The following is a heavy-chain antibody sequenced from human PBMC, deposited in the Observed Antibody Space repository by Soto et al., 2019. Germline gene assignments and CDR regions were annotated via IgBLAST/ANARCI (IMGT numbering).Heavy chain of an antibody. D-gene: IGHD5-12*01. V-gene: IGHV3-48*03. CDR3: ARARNGYNFDY. CDR2: ISSSAGTI. Sequence: QPGGSLRLSCAASGFTFNSYEMNWVRQAPGKGLEWVSYISSSAGTIYYADSVKGRFTISRDNAKNSLYLQMSSLRAEDTAVYYCARARNGYNFDYWGQGTLVTVSS. J-gene: IGHJ4*02. CDR1: GFTFNSYE.